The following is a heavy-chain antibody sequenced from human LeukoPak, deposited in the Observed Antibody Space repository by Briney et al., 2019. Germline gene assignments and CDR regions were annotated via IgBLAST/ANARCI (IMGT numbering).Heavy chain of an antibody. CDR1: GFTFSSYG. J-gene: IGHJ4*02. D-gene: IGHD6-13*01. Sequence: GGSLRLSCAASGFTFSSYGMHWVRQAPGKGLEWVAFIRYDGSNKYYADSVKGRFTISRDNSKNTLYLQMNSLRAEDTAIYYCAKDKTATIAAGGLLDYWGQGTLVTVSS. CDR3: AKDKTATIAAGGLLDY. CDR2: IRYDGSNK. V-gene: IGHV3-30*02.